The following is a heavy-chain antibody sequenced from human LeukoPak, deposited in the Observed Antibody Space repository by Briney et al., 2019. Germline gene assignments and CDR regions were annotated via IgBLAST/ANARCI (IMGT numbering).Heavy chain of an antibody. Sequence: GGSLRLSCAASGFTFSSYAMSWVRQAPGKGLEWVSAISGSGGSAYYADSVKGRFTISRDNSKNTLYLQMNSLRAEDTAVYYCEKDLGGSGDYRPYWGQGSVVTVSS. CDR1: GFTFSSYA. CDR2: ISGSGGSA. D-gene: IGHD2-21*02. J-gene: IGHJ4*02. CDR3: EKDLGGSGDYRPY. V-gene: IGHV3-23*01.